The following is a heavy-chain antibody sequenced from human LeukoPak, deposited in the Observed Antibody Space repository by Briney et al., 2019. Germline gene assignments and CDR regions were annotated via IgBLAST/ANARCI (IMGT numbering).Heavy chain of an antibody. CDR2: INHSGST. D-gene: IGHD3-10*01. V-gene: IGHV4-34*01. Sequence: SETLSLTCAVYGGSFRGYYWSWIRQPPGKGLEWIGEINHSGSTNYNPSLKSRFTISVDTSKNQFSLKLSSVTAADTAVYYCARGHYYSSGSYYKYWGQGTLVTVSS. CDR1: GGSFRGYY. J-gene: IGHJ4*02. CDR3: ARGHYYSSGSYYKY.